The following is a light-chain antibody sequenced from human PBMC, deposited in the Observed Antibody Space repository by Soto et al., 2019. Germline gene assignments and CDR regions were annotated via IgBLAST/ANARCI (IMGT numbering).Light chain of an antibody. CDR3: QLLSNWPSTIT. Sequence: EIVLTQSPATLSLSPGERATLSCRASQSVSSYVAWYQQKHGQAPSLLISDASNRATGIPARFSGSGYGTDFTVPISSLDDECDAGDYCQLLSNWPSTITVGQGPRLDIK. J-gene: IGKJ5*01. CDR1: QSVSSY. V-gene: IGKV3-11*01. CDR2: DAS.